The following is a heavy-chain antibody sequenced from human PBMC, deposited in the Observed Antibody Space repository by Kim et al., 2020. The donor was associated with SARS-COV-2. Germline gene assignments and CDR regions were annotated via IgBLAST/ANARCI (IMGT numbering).Heavy chain of an antibody. Sequence: ASVKVSCKASGYTFTTYDLSWVRQATGQGLEWMGYMNPNTANTAYAQKFQGRVTMTRNTSISTAYMELSSLTSEDTAVYYCARAGYCSGGTCYTWSDSWG. CDR1: GYTFTTYD. CDR2: MNPNTANT. V-gene: IGHV1-8*01. J-gene: IGHJ5*01. D-gene: IGHD2-15*01. CDR3: ARAGYCSGGTCYTWSDS.